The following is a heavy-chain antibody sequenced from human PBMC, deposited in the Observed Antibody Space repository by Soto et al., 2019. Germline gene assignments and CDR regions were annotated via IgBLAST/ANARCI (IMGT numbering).Heavy chain of an antibody. D-gene: IGHD2-2*01. CDR1: GFTFSGHW. J-gene: IGHJ3*02. CDR2: INTDGGSS. CDR3: AREAGYCSRTSCYRRAFDT. V-gene: IGHV3-74*03. Sequence: EVQLVESGGDLVQPGGSLRLSCAASGFTFSGHWMHWVRQVPGKGLEWVSRINTDGGSSAYADSVKGRFTISRDNAKNTLYLQMNGLRADHTAVYYCAREAGYCSRTSCYRRAFDTWGQGTTVTVSS.